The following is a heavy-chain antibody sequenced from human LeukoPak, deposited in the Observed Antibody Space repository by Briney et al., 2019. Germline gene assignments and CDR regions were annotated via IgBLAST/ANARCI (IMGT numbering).Heavy chain of an antibody. CDR1: GGSFSGYY. CDR3: ASAWAYSSSWYYFDY. D-gene: IGHD6-13*01. Sequence: TSETLSLTCAVYGGSFSGYYWSWIRQPPGKGLEWIGEINHSGSTNYNPSLKSRVTISVDTFKNQFSLKLSSVTAADTAVYYCASAWAYSSSWYYFDYWGQGTLVTVSS. V-gene: IGHV4-34*01. J-gene: IGHJ4*02. CDR2: INHSGST.